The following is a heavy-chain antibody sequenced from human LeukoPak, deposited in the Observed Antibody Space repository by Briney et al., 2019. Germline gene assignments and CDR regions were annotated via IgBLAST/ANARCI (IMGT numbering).Heavy chain of an antibody. CDR2: IYYSGST. D-gene: IGHD2-15*01. J-gene: IGHJ5*02. Sequence: SETLSLTCTVSGGSISSGGDYWSWIRQHPGKGLEWIGYIYYSGSTYYNPSLKSRVTISVDTSKNQFSLKLSSVTAADTAVYYCARGRLPRRIGNWFDPWGQGTLVTVSS. CDR1: GGSISSGGDY. V-gene: IGHV4-31*03. CDR3: ARGRLPRRIGNWFDP.